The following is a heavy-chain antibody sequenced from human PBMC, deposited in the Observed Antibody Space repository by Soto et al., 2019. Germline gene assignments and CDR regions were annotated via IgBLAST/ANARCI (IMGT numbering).Heavy chain of an antibody. D-gene: IGHD6-13*01. CDR1: GFSLSTSGMC. V-gene: IGHV2-70*11. CDR2: IDWDDDK. J-gene: IGHJ6*03. CDR3: ARSRLAAAGTFGSYYYYYMDV. Sequence: ESGPTLVNPTQTLTLTCTFSGFSLSTSGMCVSWIRQPPGKALEWLARIDWDDDKYYSTSLKTRLTISKDTSKNQVVLTMTNMDPVDTATYYCARSRLAAAGTFGSYYYYYMDVWGKGTTVTVSS.